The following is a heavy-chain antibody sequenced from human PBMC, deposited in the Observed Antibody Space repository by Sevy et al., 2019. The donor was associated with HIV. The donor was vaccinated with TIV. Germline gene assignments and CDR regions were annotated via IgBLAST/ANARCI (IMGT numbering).Heavy chain of an antibody. CDR1: GYTFTSYD. CDR2: MNPNSGNT. V-gene: IGHV1-8*01. CDR3: AGGDRLQWLAPSGMDV. Sequence: ASVKVSCKASGYTFTSYDINWVRQATGQGLEWMGWMNPNSGNTGYAQKFQGRVTMTRNTSISTAYMELGSLRSEDTAVYYCAGGDRLQWLAPSGMDVWGQGTTVTVSS. J-gene: IGHJ6*02. D-gene: IGHD6-19*01.